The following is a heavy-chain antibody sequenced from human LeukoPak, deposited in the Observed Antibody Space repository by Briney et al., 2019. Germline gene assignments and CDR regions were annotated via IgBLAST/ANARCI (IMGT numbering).Heavy chain of an antibody. D-gene: IGHD4-23*01. CDR1: GFTFSNYG. CDR3: AKSVAASYYYMDV. V-gene: IGHV3-23*01. J-gene: IGHJ6*03. Sequence: GGSLGLSCAASGFTFSNYGMSWVRQAPGKGLEWVSAIVGSGGNTYNADSVKGRFTISRDNSKNTLYLQMNSLRSDDSAVYYCAKSVAASYYYMDVWGKGTTVTVSS. CDR2: IVGSGGNT.